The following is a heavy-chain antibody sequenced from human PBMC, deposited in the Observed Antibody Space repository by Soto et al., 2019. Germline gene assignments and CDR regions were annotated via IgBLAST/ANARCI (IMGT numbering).Heavy chain of an antibody. CDR1: GFTFSSYA. J-gene: IGHJ6*02. CDR3: AALYCSGGSCYSSPYYYYGMDV. V-gene: IGHV3-30-3*01. Sequence: GGSLRLSCAASGFTFSSYAMHWVRQAPGKGLEWVAVISYDGSNKYYADSVKGRFTISRDNSKNTLYLQMNSLRAEDTAVYYCAALYCSGGSCYSSPYYYYGMDVWGQGTTVTVSS. D-gene: IGHD2-15*01. CDR2: ISYDGSNK.